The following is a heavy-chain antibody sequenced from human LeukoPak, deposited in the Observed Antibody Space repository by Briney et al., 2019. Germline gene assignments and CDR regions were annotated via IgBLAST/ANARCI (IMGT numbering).Heavy chain of an antibody. CDR3: ARSSPGIAVAGSGY. D-gene: IGHD6-19*01. J-gene: IGHJ4*02. V-gene: IGHV3-74*01. CDR1: GFTFSSYW. CDR2: INSDGSST. Sequence: HPGGSLRLSCAASGFTFSSYWMHWVRQAPGKGLVWVSRINSDGSSTTYADSVKGRFTISRDNAKNTLYPQMNSLRAEDTAVYYCARSSPGIAVAGSGYWGQGTLVTVSS.